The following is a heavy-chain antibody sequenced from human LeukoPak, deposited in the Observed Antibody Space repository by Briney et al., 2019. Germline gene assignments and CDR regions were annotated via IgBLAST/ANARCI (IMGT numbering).Heavy chain of an antibody. CDR2: TSYDGSHK. Sequence: GGSLRLSCAASGFTISSYGMHWVRQAPGKGLGWVAVTSYDGSHKNYADSVKGRFTISRDNSKNTLELQMSSLRAEDTAVCYCAKDQDSYGLDFWGQGTLVTVSS. J-gene: IGHJ4*02. D-gene: IGHD5-18*01. V-gene: IGHV3-30*18. CDR1: GFTISSYG. CDR3: AKDQDSYGLDF.